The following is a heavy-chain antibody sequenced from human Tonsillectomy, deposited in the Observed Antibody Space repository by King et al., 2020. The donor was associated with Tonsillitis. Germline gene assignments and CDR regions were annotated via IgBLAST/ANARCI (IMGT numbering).Heavy chain of an antibody. Sequence: QLVESGGGLVKPGGSLRLSCAASGFTFSSYDMHWVRQPRGKGLEWVSAIGIAGDPYYPGSVRGRFTISRENAKNSFYLQMNSLRAGDTAVYYCARAPHFGAFDIWGQGTVVIVSS. CDR3: ARAPHFGAFDI. V-gene: IGHV3-13*05. D-gene: IGHD3-10*01. CDR2: IGIAGDP. CDR1: GFTFSSYD. J-gene: IGHJ3*02.